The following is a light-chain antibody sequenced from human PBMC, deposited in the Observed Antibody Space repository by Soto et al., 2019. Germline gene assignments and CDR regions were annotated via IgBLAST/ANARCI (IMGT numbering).Light chain of an antibody. Sequence: QSALTQPASVSGSPGQSITISCTGTSSDVGGYNYVSWYQQHPGRAPQLMIYDVSHRPSGVSNRFSGSRSGHTASLTISGLQAEDEADYYCSSYATSTNVLFGGGTKLTVL. CDR2: DVS. CDR1: SSDVGGYNY. V-gene: IGLV2-14*03. J-gene: IGLJ2*01. CDR3: SSYATSTNVL.